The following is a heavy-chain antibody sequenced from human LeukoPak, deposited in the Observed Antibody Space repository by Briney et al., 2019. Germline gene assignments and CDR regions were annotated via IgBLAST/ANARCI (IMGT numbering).Heavy chain of an antibody. Sequence: PSETLSLTCTVSGYSISSGYYWGWIRQPPGKGLEWIGSIYHSGSTYYNPSLKSRVTISVDTSKNQFSLKLSSVTAADTAVYYCARPARGSGWWLHAFDIWSQGTMVTVSS. CDR3: ARPARGSGWWLHAFDI. D-gene: IGHD5-12*01. V-gene: IGHV4-38-2*02. CDR2: IYHSGST. J-gene: IGHJ3*02. CDR1: GYSISSGYY.